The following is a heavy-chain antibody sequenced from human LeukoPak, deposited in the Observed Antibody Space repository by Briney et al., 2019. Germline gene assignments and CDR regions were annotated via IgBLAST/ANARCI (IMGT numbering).Heavy chain of an antibody. CDR2: IIPSFGTA. CDR3: ATQGKADIVVVVAAPFDP. Sequence: SVKVSCKASGGTFSSNAISWVRQAPGQGLEWMGGIIPSFGTANYAQKFQGRVTITADKSTSTAYMELSSLRSEDTAVYYCATQGKADIVVVVAAPFDPWGQGTLVTVSS. V-gene: IGHV1-69*06. CDR1: GGTFSSNA. D-gene: IGHD2-15*01. J-gene: IGHJ5*02.